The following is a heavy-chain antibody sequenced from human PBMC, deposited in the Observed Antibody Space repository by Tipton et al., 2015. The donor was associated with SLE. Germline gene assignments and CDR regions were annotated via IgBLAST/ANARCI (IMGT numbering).Heavy chain of an antibody. Sequence: SLRLPCAASGFSLGNYAMSWVRQAPGKGLEWVSVIYSIGRTSYADSVKGRFTISRDNSKNTLYVQMSSLRVEDTAVYYCVRDPAGCSGGSCNSGGWFDPWGQGTLVTVSS. V-gene: IGHV3-23*03. CDR3: VRDPAGCSGGSCNSGGWFDP. J-gene: IGHJ5*02. CDR2: IYSIGRT. CDR1: GFSLGNYA. D-gene: IGHD2-15*01.